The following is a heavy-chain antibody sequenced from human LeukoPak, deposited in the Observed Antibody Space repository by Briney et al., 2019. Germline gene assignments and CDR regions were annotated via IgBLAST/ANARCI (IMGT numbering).Heavy chain of an antibody. CDR1: GFTFSSYA. Sequence: GGSLRCSSAASGFTFSSYAMSWVRQGPGQGLKGVSDISGSGGSTYYADSVKGRFTMSRDNSKNTLYLQMISLRAEDTAVHYCAKERSRGWYYLDYYYYYGMDVWGEGTTVTVSS. CDR2: ISGSGGST. J-gene: IGHJ6*04. V-gene: IGHV3-23*01. CDR3: AKERSRGWYYLDYYYYYGMDV. D-gene: IGHD6-19*01.